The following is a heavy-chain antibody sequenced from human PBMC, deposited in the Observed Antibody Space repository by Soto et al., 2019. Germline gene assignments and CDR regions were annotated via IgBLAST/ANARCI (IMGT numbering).Heavy chain of an antibody. D-gene: IGHD2-15*01. CDR1: GFTFSTYS. Sequence: GSLRLSCAASGFTFSTYSMSWVRQAPGKGLEWVSYISSTSTTIYYADSVKGRFTISRDNAKNSLYLHMNGLSAEDTAVYYCARDRGCSGGICYRDLDYWGQGTLVTVSS. J-gene: IGHJ4*02. CDR3: ARDRGCSGGICYRDLDY. V-gene: IGHV3-48*01. CDR2: ISSTSTTI.